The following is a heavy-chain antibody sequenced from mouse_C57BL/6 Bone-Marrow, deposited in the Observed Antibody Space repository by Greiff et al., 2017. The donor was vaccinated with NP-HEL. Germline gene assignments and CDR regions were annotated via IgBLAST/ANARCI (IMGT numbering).Heavy chain of an antibody. CDR3: ARERKYDYDGFAY. CDR1: GFTIKNTY. J-gene: IGHJ3*01. CDR2: IDPANGNT. D-gene: IGHD2-4*01. V-gene: IGHV14-3*01. Sequence: VQLQQPVAELVRPGASVKLSCTASGFTIKNTYMHWVKQRPEQGLEWIGRIDPANGNTKYAPKFQGKATISADTSSNTAYLQLSRLTSEDTAIYYCARERKYDYDGFAYWGQGTLVTVSA.